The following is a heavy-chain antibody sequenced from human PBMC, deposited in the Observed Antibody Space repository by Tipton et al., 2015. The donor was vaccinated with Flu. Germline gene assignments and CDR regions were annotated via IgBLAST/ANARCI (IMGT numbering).Heavy chain of an antibody. J-gene: IGHJ4*02. CDR1: GITFSSYW. CDR2: INQDGSAK. V-gene: IGHV3-7*01. Sequence: SLRLSCAASGITFSSYWISWVRQAPGKGLEWVANINQDGSAKYYVDSVKGRFTISRDNAKNSLYLQMNSLRGDDSAVYYCARAVGGSGSYWGQGTLVTVSS. CDR3: ARAVGGSGSY. D-gene: IGHD3-10*01.